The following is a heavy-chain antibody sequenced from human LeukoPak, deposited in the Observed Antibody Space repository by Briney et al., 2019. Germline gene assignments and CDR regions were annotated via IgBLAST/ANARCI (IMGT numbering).Heavy chain of an antibody. V-gene: IGHV1-46*02. CDR3: ARDLTGTTSYFDY. CDR1: GGTFNSYA. CDR2: INPSGGST. Sequence: ASVKVSCKASGGTFNSYAISWVRQAPGQGLEWMGIINPSGGSTSYAQKFQGRVTMTRDMSTSTVYMELSSLRSEDTAVYYCARDLTGTTSYFDYWGQGTLVTVSS. J-gene: IGHJ4*02. D-gene: IGHD1-1*01.